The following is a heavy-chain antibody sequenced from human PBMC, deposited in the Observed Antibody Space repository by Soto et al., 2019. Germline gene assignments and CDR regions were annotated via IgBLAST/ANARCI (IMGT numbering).Heavy chain of an antibody. CDR2: ISYDGSNK. J-gene: IGHJ4*02. CDR3: ARDIQHGDNGYFDY. CDR1: GFTFSSYA. D-gene: IGHD4-17*01. V-gene: IGHV3-30-3*01. Sequence: QVQLVEFGGGVVQPGRSLRLSCAASGFTFSSYAMHWVRQAPGKGLEWVAVISYDGSNKYYADSVKGRFTISRDNSKNTLYLQMNSLRAEDTAVYYCARDIQHGDNGYFDYWGQGTLVTVSS.